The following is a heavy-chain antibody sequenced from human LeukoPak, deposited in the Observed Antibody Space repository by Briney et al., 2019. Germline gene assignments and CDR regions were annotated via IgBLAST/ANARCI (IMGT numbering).Heavy chain of an antibody. CDR3: ARVNNDFWSGYYSFDY. J-gene: IGHJ4*02. V-gene: IGHV1-8*01. Sequence: ASVKVSCKASGYTFTNYDINWVRQATGQGLEWMGWMNPNSGNTGYAQKFQGRATMTRNTSTSTAYMELTSLRSEDTAVYYCARVNNDFWSGYYSFDYWGQGALVTVSS. D-gene: IGHD3-3*01. CDR1: GYTFTNYD. CDR2: MNPNSGNT.